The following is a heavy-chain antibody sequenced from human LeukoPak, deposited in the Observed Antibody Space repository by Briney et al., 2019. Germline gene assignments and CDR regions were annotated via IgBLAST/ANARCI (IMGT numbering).Heavy chain of an antibody. D-gene: IGHD6-19*01. CDR3: ARVPRSGGSIDY. CDR2: ISSSGGTT. J-gene: IGHJ4*02. V-gene: IGHV3-11*01. CDR1: GFTFSDYY. Sequence: GGSLRLSCAASGFTFSDYYMTWIRQAPGNGLEWVSYISSSGGTTHYADSVKGRFTISRNNAKNSLFVQMSNLRAEDTAVYYCARVPRSGGSIDYWGQGTLVTVSS.